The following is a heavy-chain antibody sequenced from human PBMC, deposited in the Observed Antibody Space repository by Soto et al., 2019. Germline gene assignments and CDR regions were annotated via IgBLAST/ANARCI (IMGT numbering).Heavy chain of an antibody. V-gene: IGHV3-30*18. Sequence: QVHLVESGGGMVQPGRSLRLSCAASGFTFSSYGMHWVRQAPGKRLEWVAIISVDGSTKHYVDSVKGRFTVSRDNSKNTLYGELNSLRAEDTAVYYCAKSQERGGNDLKVYHWGQGTLVTVSS. CDR2: ISVDGSTK. CDR3: AKSQERGGNDLKVYH. D-gene: IGHD5-12*01. CDR1: GFTFSSYG. J-gene: IGHJ4*02.